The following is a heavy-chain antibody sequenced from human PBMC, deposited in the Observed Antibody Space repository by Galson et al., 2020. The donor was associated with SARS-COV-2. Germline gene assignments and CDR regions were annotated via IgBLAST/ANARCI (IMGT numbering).Heavy chain of an antibody. CDR1: GGSFSGYY. D-gene: IGHD2-21*02. J-gene: IGHJ4*02. V-gene: IGHV4-34*01. Sequence: SETLSLTCAVYGGSFSGYYWSWIRQPPGKGLEWIGEINSSGSTNYNPSLKSRVTISVDTSKNHFSLKLSSVTAADTAGYAREEKFFLVVTATRMCYFDYWGRGTLATVSS. CDR3: EEKFFLVVTATRMCYFDY. CDR2: INSSGST.